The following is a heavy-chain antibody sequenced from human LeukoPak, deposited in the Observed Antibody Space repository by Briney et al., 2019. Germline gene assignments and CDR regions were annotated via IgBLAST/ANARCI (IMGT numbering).Heavy chain of an antibody. J-gene: IGHJ4*02. V-gene: IGHV3-48*01. CDR1: GFTFSSYS. CDR3: ARDHLVSGWALGY. CDR2: ISGSSGTI. Sequence: GGSLRLSCAASGFTFSSYSMNWVRQAPGKGLEWLSYISGSSGTIYYADSVKGRFTISRDNAKNSLYLQMNSLRAEDTAVYYCARDHLVSGWALGYWGRGTLVTVSS. D-gene: IGHD6-19*01.